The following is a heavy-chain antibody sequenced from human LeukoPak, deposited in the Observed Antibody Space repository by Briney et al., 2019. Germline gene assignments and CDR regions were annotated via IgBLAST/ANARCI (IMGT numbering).Heavy chain of an antibody. CDR3: TRANYYDSTGYLPVVYPSDY. Sequence: SQTLSLTCTVSGGSIRSTNYYWSWIRQDPAKGLEWIGYIYHSGSTYYNPALKSRVTISLDTSKNQFSLKLRSVTAADTAVYYCTRANYYDSTGYLPVVYPSDYWGQGTLVTVSS. CDR2: IYHSGST. D-gene: IGHD3-22*01. CDR1: GGSIRSTNYY. V-gene: IGHV4-31*03. J-gene: IGHJ4*02.